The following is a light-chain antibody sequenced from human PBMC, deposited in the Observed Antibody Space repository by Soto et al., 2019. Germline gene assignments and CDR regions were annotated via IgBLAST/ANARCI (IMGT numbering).Light chain of an antibody. Sequence: DIQLTQSPSVLSASVGDTVTITCRASQALSNYLAWYQQKPGKAPDLLIYSASTLQSGVPSRFSGSGSGTDFTLTISCLQSEDFATYYCQQLNSYPLTFGQGTKGDIK. CDR1: QALSNY. CDR2: SAS. CDR3: QQLNSYPLT. J-gene: IGKJ1*01. V-gene: IGKV1-9*01.